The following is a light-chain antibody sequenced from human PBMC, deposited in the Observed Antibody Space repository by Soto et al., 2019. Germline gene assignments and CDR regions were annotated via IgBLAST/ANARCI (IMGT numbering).Light chain of an antibody. V-gene: IGKV3-15*01. CDR1: QSVSNN. CDR3: QQYNSWPLT. J-gene: IGKJ4*01. CDR2: GAS. Sequence: EIVMTQSPATLSVSPGESATLSCRASQSVSNNLAWYQQKPGQAPRLLIYGASARATGIPARFSGSGSGTEFTLTISSLQSEDVAVYYCQQYNSWPLTFGGGTKLEIK.